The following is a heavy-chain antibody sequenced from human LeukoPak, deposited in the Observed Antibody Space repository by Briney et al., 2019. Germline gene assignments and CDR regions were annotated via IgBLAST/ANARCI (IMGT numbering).Heavy chain of an antibody. CDR1: GFTLSSYA. J-gene: IGHJ4*02. CDR3: AKAPGITGTTNYFDY. CDR2: ISGSGGST. D-gene: IGHD1-7*01. V-gene: IGHV3-23*01. Sequence: QPGGSLRLSCAASGFTLSSYAMSWVRQAPGKGLEWVSAISGSGGSTYYADSVKGRFTISRDNSKNTLYLQMNSLRAEDTAVYYCAKAPGITGTTNYFDYWGQGTLVTVSS.